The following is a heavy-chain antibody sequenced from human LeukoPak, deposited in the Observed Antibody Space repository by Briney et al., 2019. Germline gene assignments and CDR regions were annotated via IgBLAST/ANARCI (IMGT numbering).Heavy chain of an antibody. V-gene: IGHV4-59*08. CDR2: IYYSGTT. J-gene: IGHJ4*02. CDR1: GGSISSYY. D-gene: IGHD6-6*01. CDR3: ARHRYSSSSPFDY. Sequence: SETLSLTCTVSGGSISSYYWNWIRQPPGKGLEWIGYIYYSGTTNYNPSLKSRVTISVDTSKNQFSLKLTSVTAADTAVYYCARHRYSSSSPFDYWGQGALVTVSS.